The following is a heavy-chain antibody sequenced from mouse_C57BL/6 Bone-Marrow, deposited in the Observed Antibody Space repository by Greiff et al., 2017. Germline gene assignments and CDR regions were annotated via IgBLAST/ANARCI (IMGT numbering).Heavy chain of an antibody. CDR3: ARGSCYPYYAMDY. Sequence: QVQLQQSDAELVKPGASVKISCKVSGYTFTDHTIHWVKQRPEQGLEWIGYIYPRDGSTKYNEKFKGKATLTADKSSSTAYMQLNSLTSEDSAVXFCARGSCYPYYAMDYWGQGTSVTVSS. D-gene: IGHD1-1*01. CDR2: IYPRDGST. V-gene: IGHV1-78*01. CDR1: GYTFTDHT. J-gene: IGHJ4*01.